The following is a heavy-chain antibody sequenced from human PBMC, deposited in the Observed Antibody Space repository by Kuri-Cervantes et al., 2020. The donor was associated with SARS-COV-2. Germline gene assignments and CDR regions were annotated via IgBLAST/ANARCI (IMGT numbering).Heavy chain of an antibody. V-gene: IGHV4-4*07. CDR1: AGSISSYY. CDR2: IYTSGST. Sequence: ESLKISCTVSAGSISSYYWSWVRQPAGKGLEWIGRIYTSGSTNYNPSLKSRVTMSVDTSKNQFSLKLSSVTAADTAVYYCARFFLWSFDYWGQGTLVTVSS. D-gene: IGHD2/OR15-2a*01. CDR3: ARFFLWSFDY. J-gene: IGHJ4*02.